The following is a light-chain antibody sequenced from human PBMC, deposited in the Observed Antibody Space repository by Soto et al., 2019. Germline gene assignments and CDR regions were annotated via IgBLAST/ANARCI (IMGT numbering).Light chain of an antibody. CDR1: QGVKND. Sequence: AIQMTQSPSSLSASVGDRVTITCRASQGVKNDLGWYQQRPGKAPKLLIYAASSLQSGVPSRFSGSGSGTDFTLTITSLQPEDFATYYCLPDYTYPLTFGVGTKVEIK. V-gene: IGKV1-6*01. CDR3: LPDYTYPLT. J-gene: IGKJ4*01. CDR2: AAS.